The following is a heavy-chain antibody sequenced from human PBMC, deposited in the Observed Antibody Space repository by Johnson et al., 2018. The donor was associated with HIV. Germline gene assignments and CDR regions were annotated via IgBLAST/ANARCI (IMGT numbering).Heavy chain of an antibody. D-gene: IGHD6-13*01. Sequence: VQLVESGGGLVQPGRSLRLSCEASGFTFDEYDMTWVRQGPGKGLEWVSSIGSNTHYADSVKGRFTISRDNSKNTLYLQMNSLRAEDTAVYYCAGYSSSWYDAFDIWGQGTMVTVSS. CDR1: GFTFDEYD. CDR3: AGYSSSWYDAFDI. J-gene: IGHJ3*02. V-gene: IGHV3-23*05. CDR2: IGSNT.